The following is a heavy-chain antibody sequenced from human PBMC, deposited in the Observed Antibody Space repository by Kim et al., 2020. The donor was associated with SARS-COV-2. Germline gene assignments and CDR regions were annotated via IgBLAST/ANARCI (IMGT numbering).Heavy chain of an antibody. V-gene: IGHV4-59*01. CDR3: ARGLGILTGLVRPYWYFDL. Sequence: SETLSLTCTVSGGSISSYYWSWIRQPPGKGLEWIGYIYYSGSTNYNPSLKSRVTISVDTSKNQFSLKLSSVTAADTAVYYCARGLGILTGLVRPYWYFDLWGRGTLVTVSS. D-gene: IGHD3-9*01. CDR2: IYYSGST. J-gene: IGHJ2*01. CDR1: GGSISSYY.